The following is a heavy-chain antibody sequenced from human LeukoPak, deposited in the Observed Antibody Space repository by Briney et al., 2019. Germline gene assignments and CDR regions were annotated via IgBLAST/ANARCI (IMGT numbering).Heavy chain of an antibody. CDR1: GFALSSSA. V-gene: IGHV3-43*02. D-gene: IGHD5-18*01. Sequence: GGSLRLSCAASGFALSSSAMHWVRQAPGKGLEWVSLISGDGGSTYYADSVKGRFTISRDNSKNSLYLQMNSLRTEDTALYYCAKDRGYSYGFYYFDYWGQGTLVTVSS. CDR3: AKDRGYSYGFYYFDY. CDR2: ISGDGGST. J-gene: IGHJ4*02.